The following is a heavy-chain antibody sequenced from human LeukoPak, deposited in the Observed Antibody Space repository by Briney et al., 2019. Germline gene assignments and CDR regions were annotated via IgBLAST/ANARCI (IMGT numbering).Heavy chain of an antibody. CDR3: ARAGAGSGSYYNVFFDY. D-gene: IGHD3-10*01. V-gene: IGHV1-69*13. CDR1: GGTFSSYA. J-gene: IGHJ4*02. Sequence: VASVEVSCKASGGTFSSYAISWVRRAPGQGLEWMGGIIPIFGTANYAQKFQGRVTITADESTSTAYMELSSLRSEDTAVYYCARAGAGSGSYYNVFFDYWGQGTLVTVSS. CDR2: IIPIFGTA.